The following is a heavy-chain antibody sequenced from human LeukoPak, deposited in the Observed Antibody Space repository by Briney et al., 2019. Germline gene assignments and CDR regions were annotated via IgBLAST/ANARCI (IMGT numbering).Heavy chain of an antibody. V-gene: IGHV4-31*03. Sequence: SQTLSLTRTVSGGSMSSGGDYWTWIRQHPGKGLEWIGYISSRGNTYYNPSLKSRLTISLDTSKSQFSLQLNSATAADTAVYYCARGPSFGSSSRFDSWGQGTLVTVSS. D-gene: IGHD6-6*01. J-gene: IGHJ4*02. CDR3: ARGPSFGSSSRFDS. CDR1: GGSMSSGGDY. CDR2: ISSRGNT.